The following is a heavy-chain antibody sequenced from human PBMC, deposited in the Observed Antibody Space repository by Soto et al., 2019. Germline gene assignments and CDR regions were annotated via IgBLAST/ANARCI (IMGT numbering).Heavy chain of an antibody. CDR2: ISYDGTNK. CDR1: GFRFSISP. D-gene: IGHD7-27*01. CDR3: ARDPKTSGGQHWAFNYFDS. Sequence: QPGGSLRLSCAASGFRFSISPMHWVRQAPGKGPEWVALISYDGTNKFYADSVKGRFTISRDNSKSTLYLQVDSLRPEDAAVYYCARDPKTSGGQHWAFNYFDSWGQGTLVTVSS. V-gene: IGHV3-30-3*01. J-gene: IGHJ4*02.